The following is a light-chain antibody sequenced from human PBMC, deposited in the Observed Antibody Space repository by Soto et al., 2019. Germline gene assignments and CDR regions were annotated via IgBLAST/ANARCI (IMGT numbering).Light chain of an antibody. Sequence: DIPMTQSPSSLSASVGDRVTITCRASQDISRHLAWFQQKPGKAPKSLIYAVSNLYSGVPSRFSGSGSGTTYTLTINNLQPGDFATYFCQQFKFYPLTFAGGTKVEV. J-gene: IGKJ4*01. CDR1: QDISRH. CDR2: AVS. CDR3: QQFKFYPLT. V-gene: IGKV1-16*01.